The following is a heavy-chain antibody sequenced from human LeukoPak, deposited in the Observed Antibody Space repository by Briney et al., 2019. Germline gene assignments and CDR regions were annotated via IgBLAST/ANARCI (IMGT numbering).Heavy chain of an antibody. CDR2: ISSSSHYT. D-gene: IGHD4-17*01. J-gene: IGHJ4*02. Sequence: GGSLRLSCAASGFTFSDSYMSWIRQAPGKGLEWVSYISSSSHYTNYADSVKGRFTISRDNAKNSLYLQMNSLRAEDTAVYYCARAAVYGDYDYWGQGTLVTVSS. V-gene: IGHV3-11*05. CDR1: GFTFSDSY. CDR3: ARAAVYGDYDY.